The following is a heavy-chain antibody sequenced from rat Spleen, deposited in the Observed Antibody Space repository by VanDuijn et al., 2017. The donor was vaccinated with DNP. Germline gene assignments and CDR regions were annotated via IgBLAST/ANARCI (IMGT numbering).Heavy chain of an antibody. J-gene: IGHJ2*01. V-gene: IGHV5-20*01. CDR1: GFIFSDYG. CDR2: ISYDGGST. D-gene: IGHD1-2*01. CDR3: AKDMSSYPYYFDY. Sequence: EVQLVESGGGLVRPGNSLRLSCAASGFIFSDYGMAWVLQAPTKGLEWVASISYDGGSTYYRDSVKGRFTISRDNAKSTLYLQMESLRSEDTATYYCAKDMSSYPYYFDYWGQGVMVTVSS.